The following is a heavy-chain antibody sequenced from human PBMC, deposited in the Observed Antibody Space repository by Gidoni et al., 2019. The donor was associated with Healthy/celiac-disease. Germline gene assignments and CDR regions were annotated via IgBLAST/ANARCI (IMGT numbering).Heavy chain of an antibody. J-gene: IGHJ6*02. CDR2: ISYDGTNK. Sequence: QVRLVESGGGVVQPGRSLRLPCAASGIPFGSYGLPWVRPAPGKGMEWVAFISYDGTNKYYADSVKGRFTISRDNSKNTLYLQMNSLRAEDTAVYYCAKVRYGDLCMDVWGQGTTVTVSS. D-gene: IGHD4-17*01. CDR1: GIPFGSYG. CDR3: AKVRYGDLCMDV. V-gene: IGHV3-30*18.